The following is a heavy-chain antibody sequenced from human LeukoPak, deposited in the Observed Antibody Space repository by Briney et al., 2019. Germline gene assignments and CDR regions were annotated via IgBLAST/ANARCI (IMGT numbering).Heavy chain of an antibody. CDR2: INHSGST. V-gene: IGHV4-34*01. Sequence: SETLSLTCAVYGGSFSGYYWSWIRQPPGKGLEWIGEINHSGSTNYNPSLKSRVTISVDTSKNQFSLKLSSVTAANTAVYYCARGGVQGYCSGGSCPLDYWGQGTLVTVSS. CDR1: GGSFSGYY. CDR3: ARGGVQGYCSGGSCPLDY. J-gene: IGHJ4*02. D-gene: IGHD2-15*01.